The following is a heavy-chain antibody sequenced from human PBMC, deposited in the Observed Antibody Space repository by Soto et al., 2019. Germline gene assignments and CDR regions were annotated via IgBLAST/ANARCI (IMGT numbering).Heavy chain of an antibody. J-gene: IGHJ4*02. CDR1: GGSFSGYY. D-gene: IGHD3-22*01. CDR3: ARLAKTYYYDSSGSSGLDY. CDR2: INHSGST. Sequence: SETLSLTCAVYGGSFSGYYWSWIRQPPGKGLEWIGEINHSGSTNYNPSLKSRVTISVDTSKNQFSLKLSSVTAADTAVYYCARLAKTYYYDSSGSSGLDYWGQGTLVTVSS. V-gene: IGHV4-34*01.